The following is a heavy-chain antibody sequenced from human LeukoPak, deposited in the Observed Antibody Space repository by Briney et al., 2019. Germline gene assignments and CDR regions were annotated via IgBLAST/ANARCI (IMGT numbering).Heavy chain of an antibody. CDR1: GFTFTNYA. Sequence: PGGSLRLSCAASGFTFTNYAMSWVRQAPGKGLEWVSAISGSGGRTYYADSVGGRFTISRDNSKSTVYVQMSSLRAEDTAVYFCVVVSYCAVDCYDYWGQGTLVTVSS. J-gene: IGHJ4*02. CDR2: ISGSGGRT. V-gene: IGHV3-23*01. CDR3: VVVSYCAVDCYDY. D-gene: IGHD2-21*01.